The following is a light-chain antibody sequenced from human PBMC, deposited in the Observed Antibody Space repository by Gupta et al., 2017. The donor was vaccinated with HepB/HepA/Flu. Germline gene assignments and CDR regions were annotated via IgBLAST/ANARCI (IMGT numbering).Light chain of an antibody. CDR3: GTWDTSLSAGV. CDR2: ENR. CDR1: ISNIGNNY. J-gene: IGLJ3*02. Sequence: QSVFTQPPSVSAAAGQKVSISCSGSISNIGNNYVSWYQQFPGTAPKLLIYENRKRPSGIPDRISGSKSGTSATLGITGLQPGDEAEYYCGTWDTSLSAGVFGGGTKLTVL. V-gene: IGLV1-51*02.